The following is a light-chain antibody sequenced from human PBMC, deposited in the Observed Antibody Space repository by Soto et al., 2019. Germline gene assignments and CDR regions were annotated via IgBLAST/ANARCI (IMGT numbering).Light chain of an antibody. Sequence: EIVMTQSPATLSVSPGERATLSCRASQSVLSKLAWYQQKPGQAPRLLIYGAFTRATDIPGRFSGSGSGTEFNFNISSLQSEDFTVYYCKKYNNWPITLGQGPRLEIK. V-gene: IGKV3-15*01. CDR3: KKYNNWPIT. CDR1: QSVLSK. J-gene: IGKJ5*01. CDR2: GAF.